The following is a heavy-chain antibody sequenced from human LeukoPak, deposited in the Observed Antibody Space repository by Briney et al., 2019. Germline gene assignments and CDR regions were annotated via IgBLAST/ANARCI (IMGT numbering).Heavy chain of an antibody. V-gene: IGHV3-23*01. CDR2: ITGSGGYT. CDR3: AKVGVAGGYYWFDP. J-gene: IGHJ5*02. CDR1: GFTFSSYA. D-gene: IGHD6-19*01. Sequence: GGSLRLSCAASGFTFSSYAVSWVRQAPGKGLEWVSAITGSGGYTYYADSAKGRFTISRDNSKNTLYLQMNSLRAEDTAIYYCAKVGVAGGYYWFDPWGQGTLVSVSS.